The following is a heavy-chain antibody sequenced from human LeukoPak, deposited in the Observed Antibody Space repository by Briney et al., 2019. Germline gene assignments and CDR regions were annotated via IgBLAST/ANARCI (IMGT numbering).Heavy chain of an antibody. D-gene: IGHD6-6*01. CDR3: ARLQSSSSRYYYYYGRDV. J-gene: IGHJ6*02. CDR2: IYPVDSDT. Sequence: GESLKISCKGSGYSFTNYWIAWVRQMPGKGLEWMEIIYPVDSDTTNSPSFQGQVTISADKAISTAYLQWSSLKASDTAMYYYARLQSSSSRYYYYYGRDVWGQGTTVTVSS. CDR1: GYSFTNYW. V-gene: IGHV5-51*01.